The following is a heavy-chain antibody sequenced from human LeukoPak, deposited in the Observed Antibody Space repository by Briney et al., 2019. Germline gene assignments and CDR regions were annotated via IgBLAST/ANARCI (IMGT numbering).Heavy chain of an antibody. D-gene: IGHD2-2*01. CDR2: IYTSGST. CDR3: ARAARYCSSTSCQLGGFDY. J-gene: IGHJ4*02. Sequence: ASETLSLTCTVSGGSISSGSYYWSWIRQPAGKGLEWIGRIYTSGSTNYNPSLKSRVTISVDTSKNQFSLKLSSVTAADTAVYYCARAARYCSSTSCQLGGFDYWGQGTLVTVSS. CDR1: GGSISSGSYY. V-gene: IGHV4-61*02.